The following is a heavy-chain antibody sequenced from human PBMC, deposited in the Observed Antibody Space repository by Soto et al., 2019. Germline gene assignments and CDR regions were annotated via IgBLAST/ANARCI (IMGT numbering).Heavy chain of an antibody. D-gene: IGHD6-13*01. V-gene: IGHV5-10-1*03. CDR2: IDPSDSYT. CDR3: ATQRSYSSTWLYWFDP. CDR1: GYSFTSYW. Sequence: EVHLVQSGTEVKKPGESLRISCKGSGYSFTSYWITWVRQMPGKGLEWVGRIDPSDSYTYYNPAFQGHVTISADKSISTAYLQWSSLKASDTAVYYCATQRSYSSTWLYWFDPWGQGTLVTVSS. J-gene: IGHJ5*02.